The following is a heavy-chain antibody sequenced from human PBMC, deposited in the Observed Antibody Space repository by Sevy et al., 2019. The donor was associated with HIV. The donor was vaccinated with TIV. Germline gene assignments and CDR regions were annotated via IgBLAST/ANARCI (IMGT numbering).Heavy chain of an antibody. CDR2: ICYDVTIK. D-gene: IGHD2-21*02. Sequence: GGSLRLSCAASGFTFSSYVMHWVRQAPGKGLEWVALICYDVTIKYYADSVKGRFTISRDNSKDTLFMQMNSLTPEDTAVYYCARGGGYCGGDCYSIDYWGQGALVTVSS. J-gene: IGHJ4*02. CDR3: ARGGGYCGGDCYSIDY. CDR1: GFTFSSYV. V-gene: IGHV3-30*01.